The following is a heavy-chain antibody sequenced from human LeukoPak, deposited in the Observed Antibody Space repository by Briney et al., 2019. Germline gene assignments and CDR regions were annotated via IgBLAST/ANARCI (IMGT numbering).Heavy chain of an antibody. D-gene: IGHD3-3*01. CDR3: ARLTEYYDFWSGSKGY. CDR2: INHSGST. J-gene: IGHJ4*02. CDR1: GGSISSYY. V-gene: IGHV4-34*01. Sequence: SETLSLTCTVSGGSISSYYWSWIRQPPGKGLEWIGEINHSGSTNYNPSLKSRVTISVDTSKNQFSLKLSSVTAADTAVYYCARLTEYYDFWSGSKGYWGQGTLVTVSS.